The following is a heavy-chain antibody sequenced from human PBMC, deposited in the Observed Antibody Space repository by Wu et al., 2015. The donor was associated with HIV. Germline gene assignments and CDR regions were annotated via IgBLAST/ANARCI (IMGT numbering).Heavy chain of an antibody. V-gene: IGHV1-46*03. D-gene: IGHD1-26*01. Sequence: QVQLVQSGAEVKKPGASVKVSCKASGYTFTSYYMHWVRQAPGQGLEWMGIINPSGGSTSYAQKFQGRVTMTRDTSTSTVYMELSSLRSEDTAVYYCATLQWGGATTKGTYVVDVVGRRT. CDR2: INPSGGST. CDR1: GYTFTSYY. J-gene: IGHJ6*02. CDR3: ATLQWGGATTKGTYVVDV.